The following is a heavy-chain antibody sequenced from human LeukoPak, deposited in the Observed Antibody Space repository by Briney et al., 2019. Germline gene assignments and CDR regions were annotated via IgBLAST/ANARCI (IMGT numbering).Heavy chain of an antibody. CDR2: ICYSGTT. J-gene: IGHJ4*02. Sequence: SETLSLTCTVSGGSISNYCWSWIRQPPGKGLEWIGYICYSGTTNYNPSLKSRVTISVDRSKNQFSLKLISVTAADTAVYYCASLRFGDVVVQTWGQGTLVTVSS. D-gene: IGHD2-2*01. CDR3: ASLRFGDVVVQT. CDR1: GGSISNYC. V-gene: IGHV4-59*08.